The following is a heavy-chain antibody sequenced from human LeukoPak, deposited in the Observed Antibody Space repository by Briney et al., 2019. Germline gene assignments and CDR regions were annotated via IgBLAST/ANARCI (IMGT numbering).Heavy chain of an antibody. CDR2: TSSSGSTI. Sequence: GGSLRLSCAASGFTFSSYEMNWVRQAPGKGLEWVSYTSSSGSTIYYADSVKGRFTISRDNAKNSLYLQMNSLRAEDTAVYYCARDHYDYVWGSYRPLDYWGQGTLVTVSS. V-gene: IGHV3-48*03. CDR1: GFTFSSYE. D-gene: IGHD3-16*02. J-gene: IGHJ4*02. CDR3: ARDHYDYVWGSYRPLDY.